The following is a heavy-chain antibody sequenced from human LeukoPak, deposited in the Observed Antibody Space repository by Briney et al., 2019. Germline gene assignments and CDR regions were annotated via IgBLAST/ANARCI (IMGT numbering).Heavy chain of an antibody. Sequence: VASVKVSCKASAYIFTGYYIHWVRQAPGQGLEWMGWINPNSAGTNYAQKIQGRVTMTTDTSTSTAYMELRSLRSEDTAVYYCARSNWGSPDYWGQGNLVTVSS. CDR1: AYIFTGYY. V-gene: IGHV1-2*02. J-gene: IGHJ4*02. CDR2: INPNSAGT. CDR3: ARSNWGSPDY. D-gene: IGHD7-27*01.